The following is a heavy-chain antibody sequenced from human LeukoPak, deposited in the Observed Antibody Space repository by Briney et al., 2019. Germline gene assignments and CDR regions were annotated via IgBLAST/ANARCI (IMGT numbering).Heavy chain of an antibody. J-gene: IGHJ4*02. V-gene: IGHV3-23*01. CDR1: GFTFSSYA. CDR3: ARSREWGFDY. D-gene: IGHD3-16*01. Sequence: GGSLRLSCAASGFTFSSYAMSWVRQAPGKGLEWVSGIRGGGGSTYYADSVKGRFTISRDNSKNTVYLQMNSLRAEDMAVYYCARSREWGFDYWGQGTLVTVSS. CDR2: IRGGGGST.